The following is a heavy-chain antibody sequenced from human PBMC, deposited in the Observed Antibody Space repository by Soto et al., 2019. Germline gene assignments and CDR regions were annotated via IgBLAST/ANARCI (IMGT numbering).Heavy chain of an antibody. CDR1: GFTVSSNY. CDR2: IYSGGST. Sequence: GSLRLSCAASGFTVSSNYMSWVRQAPGKGLEWVSVIYSGGSTFYADSVKGRFTISRDNSKNTLYLQMNSLRAEDTAVYYFAKDTVTMVRGDTAGAFDIWGQGTMVTVSS. CDR3: AKDTVTMVRGDTAGAFDI. J-gene: IGHJ3*02. D-gene: IGHD3-10*01. V-gene: IGHV3-66*01.